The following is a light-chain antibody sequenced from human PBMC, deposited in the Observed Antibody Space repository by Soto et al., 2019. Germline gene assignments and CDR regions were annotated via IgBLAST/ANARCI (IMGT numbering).Light chain of an antibody. V-gene: IGLV7-43*01. CDR3: LLYYGGAQLI. CDR1: TGAVTGGYY. CDR2: STS. Sequence: QAVVTQEPSLTVSPGGTVTLTCASSTGAVTGGYYPNWFQRKPGQAPRPLIYSTSNKHSWTPARFSGSLLGGKAALTLSGVQPEDEAEYYCLLYYGGAQLIFGGGTKHTVL. J-gene: IGLJ2*01.